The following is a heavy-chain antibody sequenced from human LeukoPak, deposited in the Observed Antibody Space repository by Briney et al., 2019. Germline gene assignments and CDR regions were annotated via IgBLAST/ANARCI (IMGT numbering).Heavy chain of an antibody. CDR2: INHSGST. Sequence: SETLSLTCAVYGGSFSGYYWSWIRQPPGKGLEWIGEINHSGSTNYNPSLKSRVTISVDTPKNQFSLKLSSVTAADTAVYYCASLCPEMRYCSSTSCRRTPRYYYYMDVWGKGTTVTISS. CDR1: GGSFSGYY. J-gene: IGHJ6*03. V-gene: IGHV4-34*01. CDR3: ASLCPEMRYCSSTSCRRTPRYYYYMDV. D-gene: IGHD2-2*01.